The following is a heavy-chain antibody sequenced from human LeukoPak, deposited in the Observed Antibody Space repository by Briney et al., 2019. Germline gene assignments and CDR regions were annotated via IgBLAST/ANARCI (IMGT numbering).Heavy chain of an antibody. CDR3: ARGILGYYYFDL. CDR1: GGSFSGFY. V-gene: IGHV4-34*01. D-gene: IGHD2/OR15-2a*01. CDR2: MHHSGAT. Sequence: SETLSLTCAVSGGSFSGFYWSWIRQPPGKGLEWIGEMHHSGATSYKPSLRSRVTISGGTSKNQFSLNLNSVTAADTAVCYCARGILGYYYFDLWGRGTLVTVSS. J-gene: IGHJ2*01.